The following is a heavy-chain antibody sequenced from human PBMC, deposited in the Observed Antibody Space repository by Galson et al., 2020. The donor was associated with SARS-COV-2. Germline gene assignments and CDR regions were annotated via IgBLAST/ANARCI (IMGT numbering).Heavy chain of an antibody. V-gene: IGHV3-11*01. J-gene: IGHJ5*02. CDR2: IKNGGDTI. D-gene: IGHD3-16*01. CDR3: ARESWGYLDT. Sequence: NAGGSLRLSCAPSGFIFRADHMTWIRQAPGKGLEWISYIKNGGDTIYYADSVKGRFTMPRDNANNLLYLQMNSLGVEDTGMYYLARESWGYLDTWGQGTLVTVST. CDR1: GFIFRADH.